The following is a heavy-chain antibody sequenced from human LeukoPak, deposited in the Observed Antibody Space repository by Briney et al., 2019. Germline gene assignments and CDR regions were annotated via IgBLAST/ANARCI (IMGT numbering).Heavy chain of an antibody. J-gene: IGHJ5*02. Sequence: GASVKVSCKASGYTFTSYYMHWVRQAPGQGLGWMGIINPSGGSTSYAQKFQGRVTMTRDTSTSTVYMELSSLRSEVTAVYYCARDPSSGPSDNWFDPWGQGTLVTVSS. CDR3: ARDPSSGPSDNWFDP. V-gene: IGHV1-46*01. CDR2: INPSGGST. CDR1: GYTFTSYY. D-gene: IGHD6-19*01.